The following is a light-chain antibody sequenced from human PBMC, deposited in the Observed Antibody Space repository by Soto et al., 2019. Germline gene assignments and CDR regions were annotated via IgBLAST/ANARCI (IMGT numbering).Light chain of an antibody. CDR1: QSVSSY. J-gene: IGKJ3*01. CDR2: DAS. Sequence: EIVLTQSPATLSLSPGERATLSCRASQSVSSYLAWYQPKPRQAPRLLIYDASNRATGIPARFSGSGSGTDFTLTIRSLEPEDFAVYYCQQRSNWPPVSTFGPGTKVDIK. V-gene: IGKV3-11*01. CDR3: QQRSNWPPVST.